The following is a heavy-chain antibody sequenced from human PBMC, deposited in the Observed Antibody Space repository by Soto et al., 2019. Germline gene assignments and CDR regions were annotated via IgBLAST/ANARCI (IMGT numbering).Heavy chain of an antibody. CDR2: ISASGRS. CDR1: GDFISNFY. D-gene: IGHD2-8*01. J-gene: IGHJ2*01. CDR3: ARGMGRYFDL. V-gene: IGHV4-4*07. Sequence: QVQLQESGPGLVKPSETLSLTCTVSGDFISNFYWSWIRQPAGKGLQSLGRISASGRSNYNPNLQSRVAMSLDTSKNQFSLMLTSLSAADTADYFCARGMGRYFDLWGRGTLVTVFS.